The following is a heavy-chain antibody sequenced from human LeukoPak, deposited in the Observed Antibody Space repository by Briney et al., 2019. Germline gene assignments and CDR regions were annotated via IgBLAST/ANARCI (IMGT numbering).Heavy chain of an antibody. CDR1: GYTFTSYG. CDR2: ISAYNGNT. D-gene: IGHD3-10*01. CDR3: ARGTAYYYGSGSYYLDDY. J-gene: IGHJ4*02. V-gene: IGHV1-18*01. Sequence: ASVKVSCKASGYTFTSYGIGWVRQAPGQGLEWMGWISAYNGNTNYAQKLQGRVTMTTDTSTSTAYMELRSLRSDDTAVYYCARGTAYYYGSGSYYLDDYWGQGTLVTVSS.